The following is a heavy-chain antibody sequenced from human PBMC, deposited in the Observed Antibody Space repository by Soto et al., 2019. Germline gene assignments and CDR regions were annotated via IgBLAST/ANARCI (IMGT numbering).Heavy chain of an antibody. CDR3: AKEGLLDAGPYCGGDCSDAFDI. V-gene: IGHV3-23*01. CDR2: ISGSGGST. CDR1: GFTFSSYA. Sequence: PGGSLRLSCAASGFTFSSYAMSWVRQAPGKGLEWVSAISGSGGSTYYADSVKGRFTISRDNSKNTLYLQMNSLRAEDTAVYYCAKEGLLDAGPYCGGDCSDAFDIWGQGTMVTVSS. J-gene: IGHJ3*02. D-gene: IGHD2-21*01.